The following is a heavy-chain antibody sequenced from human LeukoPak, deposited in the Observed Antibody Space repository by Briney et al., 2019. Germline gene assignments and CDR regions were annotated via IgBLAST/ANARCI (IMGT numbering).Heavy chain of an antibody. CDR1: GGSFSSYA. J-gene: IGHJ5*02. CDR3: ARVVYCSSTSCYNWFDP. V-gene: IGHV1-69*06. Sequence: SVKVSCKASGGSFSSYAISWVRQAPGQGLEWMGRIIPIFGTANYAQKFQGRVTITADKSTSTAYMELSSLRSEDTAVYYCARVVYCSSTSCYNWFDPWGQGTLVTVSS. D-gene: IGHD2-2*01. CDR2: IIPIFGTA.